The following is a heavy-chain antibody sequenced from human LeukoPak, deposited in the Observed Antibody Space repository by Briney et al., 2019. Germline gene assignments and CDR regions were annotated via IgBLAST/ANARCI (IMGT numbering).Heavy chain of an antibody. V-gene: IGHV1-58*01. Sequence: SVKVSCKASGFTFTSSAVQWVRQARGQRLEWIGWIVVGSGNTNYAQKFQERVTITRDMSTSTAYMELSSLRSEDTAVYYCAAAEVVVVAATDYYYYDMDVWGQGTTVTVSS. CDR3: AAAEVVVVAATDYYYYDMDV. J-gene: IGHJ6*02. CDR1: GFTFTSSA. D-gene: IGHD2-15*01. CDR2: IVVGSGNT.